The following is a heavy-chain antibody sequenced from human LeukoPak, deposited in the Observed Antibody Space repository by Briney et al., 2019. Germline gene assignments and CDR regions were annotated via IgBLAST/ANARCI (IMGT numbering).Heavy chain of an antibody. CDR3: ARPGERSRRDWNLDQ. CDR1: GYSFTNYW. Sequence: ESLKISCKGSGYSFTNYWIGWVRQMPGKGLEWMGIIYPGDSDTRYSPSFQGQVTISADKSISTAYLQWSSLKASDTAVYYCARPGERSRRDWNLDQWGQGTLGSVSS. CDR2: IYPGDSDT. D-gene: IGHD1-1*01. J-gene: IGHJ4*02. V-gene: IGHV5-51*01.